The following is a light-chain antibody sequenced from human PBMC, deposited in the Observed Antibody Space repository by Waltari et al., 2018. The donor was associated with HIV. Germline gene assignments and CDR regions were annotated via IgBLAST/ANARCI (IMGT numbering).Light chain of an antibody. Sequence: QSVLTQPPSVSAAPGQKVTISSSGSTSNIGNSYVSWYQQLPGTAPKLVIYENNKRPSGIPDRFSGSKSGTSATLGITGLQTGDEADYYCGTWDNNLSAWVFGGGTKLTVL. J-gene: IGLJ3*02. V-gene: IGLV1-51*02. CDR2: ENN. CDR1: TSNIGNSY. CDR3: GTWDNNLSAWV.